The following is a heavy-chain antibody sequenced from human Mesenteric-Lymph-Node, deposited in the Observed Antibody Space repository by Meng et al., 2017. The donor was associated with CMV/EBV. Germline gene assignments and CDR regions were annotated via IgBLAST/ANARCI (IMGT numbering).Heavy chain of an antibody. D-gene: IGHD3-3*01. CDR3: AILEGGNGSGDY. CDR1: GFTFANYW. J-gene: IGHJ4*02. V-gene: IGHV3-74*01. Sequence: GESLKISCEASGFTFANYWMHWVRQAPGKGLEWVSRINSDGSVTHYADSVKGRFITSRDNSRNSVYLQMNNLRAEDSALYYCAILEGGNGSGDYWGQGTLVTVSS. CDR2: INSDGSVT.